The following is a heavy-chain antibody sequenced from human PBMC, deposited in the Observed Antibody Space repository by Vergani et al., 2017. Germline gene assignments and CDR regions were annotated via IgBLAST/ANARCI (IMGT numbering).Heavy chain of an antibody. CDR3: AKDVWDIVVVPAAGAFDY. CDR1: GFTFSSYA. CDR2: ISGSGGST. V-gene: IGHV3-23*01. D-gene: IGHD2-2*01. J-gene: IGHJ4*02. Sequence: EVQLLESGGGLVQPGGSLRLSCAASGFTFSSYAMSWVRQAPGKGLEWVSAISGSGGSTYYADSVKGRFTISRDNSKNTLYLQMNSLRAEDTAVYYCAKDVWDIVVVPAAGAFDYWGQGTLVTVSS.